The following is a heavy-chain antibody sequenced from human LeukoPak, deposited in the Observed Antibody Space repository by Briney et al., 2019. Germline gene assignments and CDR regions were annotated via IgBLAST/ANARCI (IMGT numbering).Heavy chain of an antibody. Sequence: PGRSLRLSCAASGFTFSSCAMHWVRQAPGKGLEWVAVISYDGSNKYYADSVKGRFTISRDNSKNTLYLQMNSLRAEDTAVYYCARGHCSSTSCYLVPYYYYGMDVWGQGTTATVSS. V-gene: IGHV3-30-3*01. J-gene: IGHJ6*02. CDR1: GFTFSSCA. CDR3: ARGHCSSTSCYLVPYYYYGMDV. D-gene: IGHD2-2*01. CDR2: ISYDGSNK.